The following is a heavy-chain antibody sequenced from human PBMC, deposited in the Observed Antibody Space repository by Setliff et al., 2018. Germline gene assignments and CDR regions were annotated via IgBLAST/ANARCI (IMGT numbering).Heavy chain of an antibody. Sequence: ASVKVSCKSSAYIFNSYGISWVRQAPGQGLEWMGWISSYNDITNYAQRFQGRVTMTTDTSTSAAYMELRSLRSDDTAVYYCAISTLSICSGGTCPNAFDVWGQGKMVTVSS. CDR3: AISTLSICSGGTCPNAFDV. J-gene: IGHJ3*01. CDR2: ISSYNDIT. CDR1: AYIFNSYG. V-gene: IGHV1-18*01. D-gene: IGHD2-15*01.